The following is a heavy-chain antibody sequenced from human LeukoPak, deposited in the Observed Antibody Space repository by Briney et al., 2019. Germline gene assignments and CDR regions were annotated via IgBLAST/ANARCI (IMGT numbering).Heavy chain of an antibody. Sequence: KPSETLSLTCSVSGDSIDSEIKFWGWIRQSPGKGLEWIGNIHYSGRTYYNPSLKSRVTISVDRSKNQFSLRLSSVTAADTAFYYCARATYGDDAFDIWGQGTMVTVSS. CDR2: IHYSGRT. D-gene: IGHD4-17*01. V-gene: IGHV4-39*07. CDR3: ARATYGDDAFDI. CDR1: GDSIDSEIKF. J-gene: IGHJ3*02.